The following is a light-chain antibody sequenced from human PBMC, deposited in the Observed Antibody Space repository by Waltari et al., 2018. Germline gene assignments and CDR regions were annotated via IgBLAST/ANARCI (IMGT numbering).Light chain of an antibody. CDR3: CSYAGTSIYV. CDR2: EVN. J-gene: IGLJ1*01. CDR1: RIDVERYNL. Sequence: QSALTQPASVSGSPGQSFTLSCTGSRIDVERYNLVPWFQQKPGKAPKLIIYEVNKRPSGVSYRFSGSKSGNTASLTISGLQADDEADYYCCSYAGTSIYVFGSGTKVTV. V-gene: IGLV2-23*02.